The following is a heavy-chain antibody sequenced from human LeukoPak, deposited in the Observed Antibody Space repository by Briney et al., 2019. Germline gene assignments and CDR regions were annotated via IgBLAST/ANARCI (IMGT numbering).Heavy chain of an antibody. CDR1: GFTFGSYS. CDR2: IGHTGEIT. J-gene: IGHJ5*02. CDR3: ANTVAGWDHDS. V-gene: IGHV3-48*01. D-gene: IGHD6-19*01. Sequence: GGSLRLSCAASGFTFGSYSINWVRQAPGKGLEWVSYIGHTGEITYYADSVKGRFTISRDNAKDSGYLQMNSLRAEDTGIYFCANTVAGWDHDSWGQGTLVTASS.